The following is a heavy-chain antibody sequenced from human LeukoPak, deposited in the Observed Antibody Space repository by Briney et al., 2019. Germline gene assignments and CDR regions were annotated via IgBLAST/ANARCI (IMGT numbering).Heavy chain of an antibody. V-gene: IGHV4-4*07. CDR3: ARTPFRGSRLDYFDY. CDR1: GGSISSYY. CDR2: IYTSGST. J-gene: IGHJ4*02. D-gene: IGHD1-26*01. Sequence: SETPSLTCTVSGGSISSYYWSWIRQPAGKGLEWIGRIYTSGSTNYNPSLKSRVTMSVDTSKNQFSLKLSSVTAADTAVYYCARTPFRGSRLDYFDYWGQGTLVTVSS.